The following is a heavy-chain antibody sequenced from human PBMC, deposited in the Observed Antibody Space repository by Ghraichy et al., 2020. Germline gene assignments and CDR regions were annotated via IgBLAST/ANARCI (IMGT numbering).Heavy chain of an antibody. CDR1: GYTFIRYG. J-gene: IGHJ6*02. V-gene: IGHV1-18*01. D-gene: IGHD4-17*01. Sequence: ASVKVSCKASGYTFIRYGINWVRQAPGQGLEWMGWISGYNADRKFAQKFQDRVTMTTDTATTTAYMELRNLTSDDTAVYFCARDRETVTTTYQSYYGMGVWGQGTTVSVSS. CDR2: ISGYNADR. CDR3: ARDRETVTTTYQSYYGMGV.